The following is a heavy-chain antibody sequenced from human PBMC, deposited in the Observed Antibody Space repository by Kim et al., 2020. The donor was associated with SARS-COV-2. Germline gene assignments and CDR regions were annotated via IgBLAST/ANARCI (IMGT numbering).Heavy chain of an antibody. CDR3: AKDRLNSIAAAGSFDP. D-gene: IGHD6-13*01. CDR1: GFTFDDYA. Sequence: GGSLRLSCAASGFTFDDYAMHWVRQAPGKGLEWVSLISGDGGSTYYADSVKGRFTISRDNSKNSLYLQMNSLRTEDTALYYCAKDRLNSIAAAGSFDPWGQGTLVTVSS. J-gene: IGHJ5*02. CDR2: ISGDGGST. V-gene: IGHV3-43*02.